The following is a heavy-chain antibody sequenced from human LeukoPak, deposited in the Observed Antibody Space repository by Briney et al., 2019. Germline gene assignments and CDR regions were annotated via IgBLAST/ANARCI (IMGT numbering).Heavy chain of an antibody. CDR2: ISAYNGNT. D-gene: IGHD2-15*01. CDR1: GYTFTSYG. V-gene: IGHV1-18*01. Sequence: ASVKVSCKASGYTFTSYGISWVRQAHGQGLEWMGSISAYNGNTNYAQKLQGRVTMTTDTSTSTAYMELRSLRSDDTAVYYCASGYCSGGSCHGEYFQHWGQGTLVTVSS. J-gene: IGHJ1*01. CDR3: ASGYCSGGSCHGEYFQH.